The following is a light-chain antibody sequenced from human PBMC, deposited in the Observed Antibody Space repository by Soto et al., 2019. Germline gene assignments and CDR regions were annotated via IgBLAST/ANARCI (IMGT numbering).Light chain of an antibody. Sequence: QLVLTQSPSASGTPGQRVTMSCSGSSSNIGSNTVNWYQQLPGTAPKLLIYVNNQRPSGVTDRFSGSKSGTSASLAISGLRAEDEAHYYCAAWDDNLNGPVFGGGTKLTVL. CDR2: VNN. J-gene: IGLJ2*01. V-gene: IGLV1-44*01. CDR1: SSNIGSNT. CDR3: AAWDDNLNGPV.